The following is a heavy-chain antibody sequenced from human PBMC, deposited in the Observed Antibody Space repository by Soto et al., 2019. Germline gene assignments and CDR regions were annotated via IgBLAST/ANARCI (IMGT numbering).Heavy chain of an antibody. J-gene: IGHJ4*02. CDR1: GYAFTGFY. CDR2: ISPNTGGP. Sequence: ASVKVSCKTSGYAFTGFYIHWVRQAPGQGLEWMGWISPNTGGPSYAQKFQGRVTMTRATSLSTAYMELTRLRSDDTAVFYCARVRQPVLDYFDYWGQGTLVTVSS. V-gene: IGHV1-2*02. CDR3: ARVRQPVLDYFDY. D-gene: IGHD3-3*01.